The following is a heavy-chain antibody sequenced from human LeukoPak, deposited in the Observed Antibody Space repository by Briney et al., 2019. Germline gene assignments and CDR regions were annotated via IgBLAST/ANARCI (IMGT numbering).Heavy chain of an antibody. V-gene: IGHV3-21*01. Sequence: GGSLRLSCAASGFTFSSYSMNRVRQAPGKGLEWVSSISSSSSYIYYADSVKGRFTISRDNAKNSLYLQMNSLRAEDTAVYYCASISGGDDSSGYYLFDYWGQGTLVTVSS. J-gene: IGHJ4*02. CDR3: ASISGGDDSSGYYLFDY. CDR2: ISSSSSYI. CDR1: GFTFSSYS. D-gene: IGHD3-22*01.